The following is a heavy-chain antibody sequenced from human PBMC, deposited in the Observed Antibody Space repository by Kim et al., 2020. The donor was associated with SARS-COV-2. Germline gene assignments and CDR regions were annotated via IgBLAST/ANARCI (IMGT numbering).Heavy chain of an antibody. CDR3: ARVPIAAAGKYFDY. D-gene: IGHD6-13*01. J-gene: IGHJ4*02. V-gene: IGHV4-4*02. Sequence: NPSLKGRVTISVDKSKNQFSLKLSSVTAADTAVYYCARVPIAAAGKYFDYWGQGTLVTVSS.